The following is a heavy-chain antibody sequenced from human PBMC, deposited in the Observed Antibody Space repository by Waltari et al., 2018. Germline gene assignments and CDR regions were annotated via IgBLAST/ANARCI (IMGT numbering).Heavy chain of an antibody. J-gene: IGHJ6*02. CDR3: VRLEDCTGPGGHCYSGDPFALDV. D-gene: IGHD2-15*01. Sequence: QVQLQQWGAGLLQSSETLSITCAVYGGSFSGYYWGWVRQPPGKGLEWIGEINHAGYTNHNPSLRRRVTMSADTSKSQFSLKLNSVTAADTAVYYCVRLEDCTGPGGHCYSGDPFALDVWGQGTTVTVSS. CDR2: INHAGYT. CDR1: GGSFSGYY. V-gene: IGHV4-34*02.